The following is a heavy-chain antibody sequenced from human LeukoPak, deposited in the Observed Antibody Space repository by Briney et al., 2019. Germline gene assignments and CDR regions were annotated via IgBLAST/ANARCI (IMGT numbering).Heavy chain of an antibody. CDR1: GFTFSNAW. D-gene: IGHD3-22*01. CDR2: IKSKTDGGTT. CDR3: TAVRGYYDSSGYLPYYFDY. J-gene: IGHJ4*02. V-gene: IGHV3-15*01. Sequence: GGSLRLSCAASGFTFSNAWMSWVRQAPGKGLEWVGRIKSKTDGGTTDYAAPVKGRFTISRDDSKNTLDLQMNSLKTEDTAVYYCTAVRGYYDSSGYLPYYFDYWGQGTLVTVSS.